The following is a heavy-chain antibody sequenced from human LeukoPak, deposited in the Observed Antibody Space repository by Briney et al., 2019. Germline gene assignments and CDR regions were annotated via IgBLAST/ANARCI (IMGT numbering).Heavy chain of an antibody. V-gene: IGHV1-18*01. J-gene: IGHJ3*02. CDR3: ARDWYSLEAFDI. CDR2: ISAYNGNT. CDR1: GYTFTSYG. Sequence: GASVTVSCKASGYTFTSYGFRWVRQAPGQGLEWMGWISAYNGNTNYAQKLQGRVTMTTDTSTSTAYMELRSLRSDDTAVYYCARDWYSLEAFDIWGQGTMVTVSS. D-gene: IGHD2-15*01.